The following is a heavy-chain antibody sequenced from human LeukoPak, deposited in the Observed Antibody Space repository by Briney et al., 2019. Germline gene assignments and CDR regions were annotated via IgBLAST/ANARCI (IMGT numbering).Heavy chain of an antibody. CDR3: TSPSSPYYYYNMDV. CDR2: IKRKTDGWAT. V-gene: IGHV3-15*01. J-gene: IGHJ6*02. CDR1: GFTFSNAW. Sequence: GGSLRLSCAASGFTFSNAWMNWVRQAPGKGLEWVGRIKRKTDGWATDYAAPVKGRFTISRDDSKNTLYLHMNSLKTEDTGVYYCTSPSSPYYYYNMDVWGQGTTVTVSS.